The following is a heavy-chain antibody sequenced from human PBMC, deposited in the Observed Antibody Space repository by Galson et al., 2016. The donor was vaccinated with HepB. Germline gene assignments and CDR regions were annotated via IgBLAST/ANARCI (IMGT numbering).Heavy chain of an antibody. CDR3: ARVDYHGLGSYRFDP. V-gene: IGHV1-69*13. D-gene: IGHD3-10*01. Sequence: SVKVSCKASGVPLSSYGISWVRQAPGQGLEWMGGIIPMLRSANQAQKFQGRVTITADESTTTVYMDLSSLRSDDTAVYYCARVDYHGLGSYRFDPWGQGTLVTVSS. CDR1: GVPLSSYG. J-gene: IGHJ5*02. CDR2: IIPMLRSA.